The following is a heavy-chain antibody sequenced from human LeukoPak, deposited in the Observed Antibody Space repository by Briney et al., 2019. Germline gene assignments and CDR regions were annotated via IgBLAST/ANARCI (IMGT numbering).Heavy chain of an antibody. Sequence: GGSLRLSCAASGFTFSSYAMSWVRQAPGKGLEWVSAISGSGGRTFYADSVKGRFTISRDNSKNTLYLQMNSLRAEDTAVYYCAKDTSSGYYSHWGQGTLVTVSS. V-gene: IGHV3-23*01. D-gene: IGHD3-22*01. CDR1: GFTFSSYA. CDR3: AKDTSSGYYSH. CDR2: ISGSGGRT. J-gene: IGHJ4*02.